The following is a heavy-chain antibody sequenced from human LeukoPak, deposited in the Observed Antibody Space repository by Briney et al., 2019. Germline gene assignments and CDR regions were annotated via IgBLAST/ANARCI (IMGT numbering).Heavy chain of an antibody. V-gene: IGHV4-34*01. J-gene: IGHJ5*02. D-gene: IGHD6-13*01. CDR2: INYSGST. Sequence: SETLSLTCAVYGESFSGYYWSWIRQPPGKGLEWIGEINYSGSTSSNPSLKSRVTISVDTSKNQFSLKMNSLTAADTAVYYCARAYSSSWYWNWFDPWGQGTLVTVSS. CDR3: ARAYSSSWYWNWFDP. CDR1: GESFSGYY.